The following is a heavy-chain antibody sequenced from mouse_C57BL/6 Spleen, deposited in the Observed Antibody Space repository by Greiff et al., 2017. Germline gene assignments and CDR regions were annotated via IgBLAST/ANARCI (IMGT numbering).Heavy chain of an antibody. D-gene: IGHD2-3*01. J-gene: IGHJ1*03. CDR3: AKNDGYYRYWYFDV. CDR2: IWRGGST. V-gene: IGHV2-5*01. Sequence: QVHVKQSGPGLVQPSQSLSITCTVSGFSLTSYGVHWVRQSPGKGLEWLGVIWRGGSTDYNAAFMSRLSITKDNSKSQVFFKMNSLQADDTAIYYCAKNDGYYRYWYFDVWGTGTTVTVSS. CDR1: GFSLTSYG.